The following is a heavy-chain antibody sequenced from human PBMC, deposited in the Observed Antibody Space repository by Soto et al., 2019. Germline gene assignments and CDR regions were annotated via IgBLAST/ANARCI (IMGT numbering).Heavy chain of an antibody. V-gene: IGHV1-18*01. D-gene: IGHD4-17*01. J-gene: IGHJ6*03. Sequence: QVQLVQSGAEVKQPGASVKVSCKASGYTFTTYGFTWVRQAPGQGLEWLGWISTYNGNTKYAQKVQGRLTMTTDTSTSTANMELTSLRSDDTALYYCARTTVTAAYYYMDVWGKGSTVTVSS. CDR2: ISTYNGNT. CDR3: ARTTVTAAYYYMDV. CDR1: GYTFTTYG.